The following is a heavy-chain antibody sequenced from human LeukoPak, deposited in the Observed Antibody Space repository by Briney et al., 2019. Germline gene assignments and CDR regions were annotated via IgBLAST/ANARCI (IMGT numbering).Heavy chain of an antibody. V-gene: IGHV1-69*13. D-gene: IGHD6-13*01. J-gene: IGHJ4*02. Sequence: ASVKVSCKASGGTFSNYAISWVRQSPGQGLEWMGGIIPILATPNYAQKFQGRITITADESTSTAYMELSSLRSEDTALYYCAIRGSLAAPGKFDYWGQGTLVTVSS. CDR2: IIPILATP. CDR1: GGTFSNYA. CDR3: AIRGSLAAPGKFDY.